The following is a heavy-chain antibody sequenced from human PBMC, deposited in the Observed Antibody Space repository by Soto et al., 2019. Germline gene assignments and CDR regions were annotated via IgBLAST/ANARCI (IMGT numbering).Heavy chain of an antibody. CDR3: AVGAFREIVAHGSSGMAF. J-gene: IGHJ6*02. V-gene: IGHV1-69*01. D-gene: IGHD2-15*01. CDR1: GGTLSDYA. CDR2: IMPTFDSA. Sequence: QVQLVQSGAEVKTPGSSVKVSCKASGGTLSDYAISWVRQAPGQGLEWMGGIMPTFDSANYAQNFQGRLTISADESTSTANLELSSLRSDDTALYCCAVGAFREIVAHGSSGMAFWGQGPTSIVPS.